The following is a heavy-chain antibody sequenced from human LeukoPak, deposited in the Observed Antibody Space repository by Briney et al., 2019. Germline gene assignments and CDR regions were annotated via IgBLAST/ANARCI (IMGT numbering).Heavy chain of an antibody. J-gene: IGHJ4*02. Sequence: ASVKVSCKASGYTFSGYYIHWVRQAPGQGLEWMGWSNHNSGGTNYAQKFQGRVTMTRDTSISTAYMELTNLISDDTAVYYCARNGAWGSYRLHDFWGQGTLVTVSS. CDR2: SNHNSGGT. CDR1: GYTFSGYY. D-gene: IGHD3-16*02. CDR3: ARNGAWGSYRLHDF. V-gene: IGHV1-2*02.